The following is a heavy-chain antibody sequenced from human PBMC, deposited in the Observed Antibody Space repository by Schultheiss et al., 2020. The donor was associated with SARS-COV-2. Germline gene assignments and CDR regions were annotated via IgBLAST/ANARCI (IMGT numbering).Heavy chain of an antibody. CDR1: GFTFSNAW. CDR3: AKAPYQLLYNDY. CDR2: ISGSGGST. Sequence: GGSLRLSCAASGFTFSNAWMSWVRQAPGKGLEWVSAISGSGGSTYYADSVKGRFTISRDNAKNTLYLQMNSLRAEDTAVYYCAKAPYQLLYNDYWGQGTLVTVSS. J-gene: IGHJ4*02. D-gene: IGHD2-2*02. V-gene: IGHV3-23*01.